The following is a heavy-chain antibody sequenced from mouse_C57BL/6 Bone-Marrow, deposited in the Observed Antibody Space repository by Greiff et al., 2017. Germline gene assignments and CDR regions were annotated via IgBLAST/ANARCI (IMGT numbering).Heavy chain of an antibody. CDR2: IYPGSGNT. J-gene: IGHJ4*01. CDR1: GYSFTSYY. V-gene: IGHV1-66*01. Sequence: VQLQQSGPELVKPGASVKISCKASGYSFTSYYIHWVKQRPGQGLEWIGWIYPGSGNTKYNEKFKGKATLTADTSSSTAYMQLSSLTSEDSAVYYCARGGYYYAMDCWGQGTSVTVSS. CDR3: ARGGYYYAMDC.